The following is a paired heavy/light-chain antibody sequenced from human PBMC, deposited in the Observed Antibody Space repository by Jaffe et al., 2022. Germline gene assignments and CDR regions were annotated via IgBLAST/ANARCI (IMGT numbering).Light chain of an antibody. CDR1: SSDLGAYNY. CDR2: EVN. J-gene: IGLJ2*01. CDR3: SSYAGSNNLL. V-gene: IGLV2-8*01. Sequence: QSALTQPPSASGSPGQSVTISCTGTSSDLGAYNYVSWYQQLPGKAPKLMIYEVNQRPSGVPDRFSGSKSGNTASLTVSGLQAEDEADYYCSSYAGSNNLLFGGGTKLTVL.
Heavy chain of an antibody. D-gene: IGHD2-15*01. Sequence: QVQLVQSGAEVKKPGASVKVSCKASEYTFSNYYIHWVRQAPGQGLEWMGRINPDSGGTNYAQNFQGRVTMTRDTSISTAYMEVTRLRSDDTAVYYCAKDQRSGGWPFDYWGQGTLVTVSS. CDR2: INPDSGGT. CDR3: AKDQRSGGWPFDY. CDR1: EYTFSNYY. J-gene: IGHJ4*02. V-gene: IGHV1-2*06.